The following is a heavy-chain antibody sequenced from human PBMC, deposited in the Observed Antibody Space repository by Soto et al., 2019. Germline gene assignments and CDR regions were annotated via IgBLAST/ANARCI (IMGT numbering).Heavy chain of an antibody. Sequence: GESLKISCAASGFTFSSYWMHWVRQAPGKGLVWVSRINSDGSSTSYADSVKGRFTISRDNAKNTLYLQMNSLRAEDTAVYYCARGGVVVAATLHYWGQGTLVTVSS. V-gene: IGHV3-74*01. D-gene: IGHD2-15*01. CDR3: ARGGVVVAATLHY. CDR2: INSDGSST. J-gene: IGHJ4*02. CDR1: GFTFSSYW.